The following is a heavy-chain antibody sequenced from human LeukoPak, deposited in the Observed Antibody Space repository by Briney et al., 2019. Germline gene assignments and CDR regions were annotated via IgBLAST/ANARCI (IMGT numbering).Heavy chain of an antibody. CDR2: INPNSGGT. J-gene: IGHJ4*02. CDR1: GYTFTAFY. CDR3: ARANYRVDYFDY. V-gene: IGHV1-2*06. Sequence: ATVKVSCKASGYTFTAFYMHWVRQAPGQGLEWMGRINPNSGGTKYAQKFQGRVTMTTDTSINTAYLELSRLRSDDTAVYYCARANYRVDYFDYWGQGTLVTVSS. D-gene: IGHD1-7*01.